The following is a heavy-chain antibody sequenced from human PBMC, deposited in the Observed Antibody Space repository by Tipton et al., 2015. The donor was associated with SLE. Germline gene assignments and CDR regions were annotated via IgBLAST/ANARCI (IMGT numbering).Heavy chain of an antibody. V-gene: IGHV3-9*01. J-gene: IGHJ4*02. D-gene: IGHD3-10*01. Sequence: VQLVQSGGGLVQPGRSLRLSCAASGFTFDDYAMHWVRQAPGKGLEWVSGISWNSGSIGYADSVKGRFTISRDNAKNSLYLQMNSLRAEDTALYYCAKGTTMVRGVLIGAYYFDYWGQGTLVTVSS. CDR2: ISWNSGSI. CDR3: AKGTTMVRGVLIGAYYFDY. CDR1: GFTFDDYA.